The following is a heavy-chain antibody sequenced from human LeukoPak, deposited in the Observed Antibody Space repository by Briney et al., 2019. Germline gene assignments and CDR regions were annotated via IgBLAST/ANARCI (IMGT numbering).Heavy chain of an antibody. CDR1: GFTFSSYE. CDR2: ISSSGSTI. J-gene: IGHJ4*02. D-gene: IGHD2-15*01. V-gene: IGHV3-48*03. Sequence: PGGSLRLSCAASGFTFSSYEMNWVRQAPGKGLEWVSYISSSGSTIYYADSVKGRFTISRDNAKNSLYLQMNSLRAEDTAVYYCAKEWETGGSWFYWGQGTLVTVSS. CDR3: AKEWETGGSWFY.